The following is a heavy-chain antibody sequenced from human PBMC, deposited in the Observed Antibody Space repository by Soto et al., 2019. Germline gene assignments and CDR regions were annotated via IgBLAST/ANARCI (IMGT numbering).Heavy chain of an antibody. CDR2: FYDSGST. Sequence: PSETLSLTCTVSGGSVSSASFYWSWIRRPPGKGLEWIGYFYDSGSTNYNPSLRSLVTMSVDTSKNQFSLKLSSVTAADTAVYYSGAFAPPATNYYYAMDVWGQGTTVTVSS. CDR3: GAFAPPATNYYYAMDV. D-gene: IGHD5-12*01. J-gene: IGHJ6*02. CDR1: GGSVSSASFY. V-gene: IGHV4-61*01.